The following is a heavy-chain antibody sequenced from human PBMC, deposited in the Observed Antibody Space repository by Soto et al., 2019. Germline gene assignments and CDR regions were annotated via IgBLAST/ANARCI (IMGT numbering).Heavy chain of an antibody. J-gene: IGHJ6*03. CDR2: ISAYNGNT. Sequence: ASVKVSCKASGYTFTSYGISWVRQAPGQGLEWMGWISAYNGNTNYAQKLQGRVTMTTDTSTSTAYMELRSLRSDDTAVYYCAREITMVRGWYYYMDVWGKGTTVTVSS. V-gene: IGHV1-18*01. CDR1: GYTFTSYG. D-gene: IGHD3-10*01. CDR3: AREITMVRGWYYYMDV.